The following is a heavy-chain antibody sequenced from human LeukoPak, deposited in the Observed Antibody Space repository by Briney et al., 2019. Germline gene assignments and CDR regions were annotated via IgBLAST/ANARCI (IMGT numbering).Heavy chain of an antibody. V-gene: IGHV3-23*01. CDR3: AKDRCSSTRCYYFDY. J-gene: IGHJ4*02. CDR1: GFTFSSYA. D-gene: IGHD2-2*01. Sequence: GGSLRLSCAASGFTFSSYAMSWVRQAPGKGLEWVSAISGSGSSTYYADSVKGRFTISRDNSKNTLYLQMNSLRAEDTAVYYCAKDRCSSTRCYYFDYWGQGTLVTVSS. CDR2: ISGSGSST.